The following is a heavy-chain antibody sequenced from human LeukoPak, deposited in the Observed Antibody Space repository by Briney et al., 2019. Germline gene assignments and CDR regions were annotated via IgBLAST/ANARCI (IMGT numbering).Heavy chain of an antibody. CDR1: GGSFSGYY. CDR2: INHSGST. D-gene: IGHD1-26*01. J-gene: IGHJ4*02. Sequence: SETLSLTCAVYGGSFSGYYWSWIRQPPGKGLEWIGEINHSGSTNYNPSLKSRVTISVDTSKNQFSLKLSSVTAADTAVYYCARGKVGATVDFDYWGQGTLVTVSS. CDR3: ARGKVGATVDFDY. V-gene: IGHV4-34*01.